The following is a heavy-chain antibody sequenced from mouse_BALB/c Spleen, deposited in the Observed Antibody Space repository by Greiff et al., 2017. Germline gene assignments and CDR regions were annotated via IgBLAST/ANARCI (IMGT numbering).Heavy chain of an antibody. D-gene: IGHD4-1*01. V-gene: IGHV2-6-7*01. J-gene: IGHJ4*01. CDR2: IWGDGST. CDR3: PRLGRDYYAMDY. CDR1: GFSLTGYG. Sequence: QVQLKQSGPGLVAPSQSLSITCTVSGFSLTGYGVNWVRQPPGKGLEWLGMIWGDGSTDYNSALKSRLSISKDNSKSQVFLKMNSLQTDDTARYYCPRLGRDYYAMDYWGQGTSVTVSS.